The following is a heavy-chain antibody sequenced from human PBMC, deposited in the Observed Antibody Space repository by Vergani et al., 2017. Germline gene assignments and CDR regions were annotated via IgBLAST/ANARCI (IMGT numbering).Heavy chain of an antibody. CDR2: IKQDGSEK. CDR1: GFTFSSYW. V-gene: IGHV3-7*01. D-gene: IGHD2-15*01. Sequence: EVQLVESGGGLVQPGGSLRLSCAASGFTFSSYWMSWVRQAPGKGLEWVANIKQDGSEKYYVDSVKGRFTISRDNAKNSLYLQMNSLRVEETAVYYCARGKDCGGSSCNGSPYYGLDLWGQGTTVTVSS. J-gene: IGHJ6*02. CDR3: ARGKDCGGSSCNGSPYYGLDL.